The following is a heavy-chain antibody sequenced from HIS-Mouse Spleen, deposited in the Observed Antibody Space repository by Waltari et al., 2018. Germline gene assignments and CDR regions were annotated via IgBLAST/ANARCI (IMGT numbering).Heavy chain of an antibody. D-gene: IGHD7-27*01. Sequence: QVQLVQSGAEVKKPGASVKVSCKASGYTFTGYYMHWVRQAPGQGLEWMGWIKPNNGGTNYAQKSQSRVTMTRDTSISTAYMELSKLRSDDTAVYYCERVGLGIAFYIWGQGTMVTVSS. J-gene: IGHJ3*02. CDR1: GYTFTGYY. V-gene: IGHV1-2*02. CDR2: IKPNNGGT. CDR3: ERVGLGIAFYI.